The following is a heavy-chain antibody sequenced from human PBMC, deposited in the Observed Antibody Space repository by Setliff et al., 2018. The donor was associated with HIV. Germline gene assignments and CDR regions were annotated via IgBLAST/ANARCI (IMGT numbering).Heavy chain of an antibody. D-gene: IGHD2-15*01. CDR3: VSTPGVFYFDF. CDR2: IKGDGSKT. CDR1: GFTFGSYW. J-gene: IGHJ4*02. V-gene: IGHV3-7*03. Sequence: GGSLRLSCAASGFTFGSYWMSWVRQASGQGLEYVAHIKGDGSKTKYVDSVRGRFTISRDNAKKSLYLQMNSLRAEDTAVYYCVSTPGVFYFDFWGQGTPVTVSS.